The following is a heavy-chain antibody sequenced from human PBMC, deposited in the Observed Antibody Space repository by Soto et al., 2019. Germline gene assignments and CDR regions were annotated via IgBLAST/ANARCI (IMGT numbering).Heavy chain of an antibody. V-gene: IGHV3-21*01. CDR1: GFTFSSYS. D-gene: IGHD6-6*01. J-gene: IGHJ6*02. CDR3: ASPYSSSSGAAYYYYGMDV. Sequence: GGSLRLSCAASGFTFSSYSMNWVRQAPGKGLEWVSSISSSSYIYYADSVKGRFTISRDNAKNSLYLQMNSLRAEDTAVYYCASPYSSSSGAAYYYYGMDVWGQGTTVTVSS. CDR2: ISSSSYI.